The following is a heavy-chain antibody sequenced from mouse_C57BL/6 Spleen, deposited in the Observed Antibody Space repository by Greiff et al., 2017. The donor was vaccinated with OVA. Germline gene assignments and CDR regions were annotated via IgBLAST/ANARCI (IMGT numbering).Heavy chain of an antibody. Sequence: QVQLQQPGAELARPGSSVKLSCKASGYTFTSYWMHWVKQRPIQGLEWIGNIDPSDSETHYNQKFKDKATLTVDKSSSTAYMQLSSLTSEDSAVYYCARWSNFENHAMDYWGQGTSVTVSA. CDR1: GYTFTSYW. CDR2: IDPSDSET. J-gene: IGHJ4*01. D-gene: IGHD2-5*01. V-gene: IGHV1-52*01. CDR3: ARWSNFENHAMDY.